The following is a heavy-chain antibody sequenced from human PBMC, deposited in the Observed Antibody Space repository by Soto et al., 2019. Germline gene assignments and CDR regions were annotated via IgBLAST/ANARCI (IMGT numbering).Heavy chain of an antibody. Sequence: EVQLLESGGGLVQPGGSLRLSCAASGFTFSSYAMSWVRQAPGKGLEWVSAISGSGGSTYYADSVKGRFTISRDNSKNTVYEQMTRVRAQATAGYYCSKFSGSYYGGEYWGQGTLVTVSS. CDR3: SKFSGSYYGGEY. J-gene: IGHJ4*02. CDR1: GFTFSSYA. CDR2: ISGSGGST. D-gene: IGHD1-26*01. V-gene: IGHV3-23*01.